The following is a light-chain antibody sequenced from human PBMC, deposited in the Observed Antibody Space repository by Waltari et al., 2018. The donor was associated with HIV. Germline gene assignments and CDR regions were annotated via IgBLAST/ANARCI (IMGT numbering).Light chain of an antibody. V-gene: IGKV1-27*01. CDR3: QHYGSSPQVT. CDR2: AAS. Sequence: DIQMTQSPSSLSASIGDRVTISCRASQGISRFVAWYQQKPGQVPKVLIYAASTLQSGVPSRFSGSGSGTDFTLSISRLEPEDFAMYYCQHYGSSPQVTFGGGTKVEIK. CDR1: QGISRF. J-gene: IGKJ4*01.